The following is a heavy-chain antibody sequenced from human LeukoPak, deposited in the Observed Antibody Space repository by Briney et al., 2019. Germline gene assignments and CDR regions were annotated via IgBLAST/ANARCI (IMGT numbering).Heavy chain of an antibody. CDR2: IYPGDSDT. V-gene: IGHV5-51*01. D-gene: IGHD3-22*01. CDR1: GYSFTNYW. CDR3: ASAGSSSDYYYFSAFDI. Sequence: GESLKISCKGSGYSFTNYWIGWVRQMPGKGLEWMGIIYPGDSDTRYSPSFQGQVTISADKSISTAYLQWSSLKASDTAMYYCASAGSSSDYYYFSAFDIWGQGTMVTVSS. J-gene: IGHJ3*02.